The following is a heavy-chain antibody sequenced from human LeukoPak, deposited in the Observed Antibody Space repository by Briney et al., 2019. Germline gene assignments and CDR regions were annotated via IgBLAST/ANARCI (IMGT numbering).Heavy chain of an antibody. Sequence: SVKVSCKASGGTFSSYAISWVRQAPGQGLEWMGRIIPILGIANYAQKFQGRVTITADKSTSTAYMELSSLRSEDTAVYYCAKGASSSSAPLSGSQLFDYWGQGTLVTVSS. V-gene: IGHV1-69*04. CDR2: IIPILGIA. CDR3: AKGASSSSAPLSGSQLFDY. D-gene: IGHD1-26*01. J-gene: IGHJ4*02. CDR1: GGTFSSYA.